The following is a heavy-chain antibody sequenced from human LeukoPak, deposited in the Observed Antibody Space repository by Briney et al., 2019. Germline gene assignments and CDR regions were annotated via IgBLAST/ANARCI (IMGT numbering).Heavy chain of an antibody. J-gene: IGHJ5*02. Sequence: ASVKVSCKASGYTFTSYGISWVRQAPGQGLEWMGWISDYNGNTNYAQKLQGRVTMTTDTSTSTAYMELGSLRSDDTAVYCCARDLYRDSLPVSWFDPWGQGTLVTVSS. V-gene: IGHV1-18*01. CDR2: ISDYNGNT. CDR1: GYTFTSYG. D-gene: IGHD4-11*01. CDR3: ARDLYRDSLPVSWFDP.